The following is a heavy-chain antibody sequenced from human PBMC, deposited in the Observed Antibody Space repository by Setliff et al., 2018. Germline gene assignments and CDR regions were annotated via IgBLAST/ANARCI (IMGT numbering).Heavy chain of an antibody. J-gene: IGHJ5*02. CDR2: INAGDGNT. Sequence: GASVKVSCKASGYAFTSYAMHWVRQAPGQRLEWMGWINAGDGNTKYSQNFHGRVTITRDTSANILYMDLSSLRSEDTAVYYCARGVGYDTSAYYSFLDLWGQGALVTVSS. D-gene: IGHD3-22*01. CDR3: ARGVGYDTSAYYSFLDL. V-gene: IGHV1-3*01. CDR1: GYAFTSYA.